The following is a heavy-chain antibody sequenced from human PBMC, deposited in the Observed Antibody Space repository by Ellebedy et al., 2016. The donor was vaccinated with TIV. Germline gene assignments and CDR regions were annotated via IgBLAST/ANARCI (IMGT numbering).Heavy chain of an antibody. CDR3: TRDSTTVVTDAFDI. Sequence: GGSLRLSCTASGFTFGDYAMSWFRQAPGKGLEWVSFIRSKAYGGTTEYAASVKGRFTISRDDSKSIAYLQMNSLKTEDTAVYYCTRDSTTVVTDAFDIWGQGTMVTVSS. J-gene: IGHJ3*02. CDR1: GFTFGDYA. D-gene: IGHD4-23*01. CDR2: IRSKAYGGTT. V-gene: IGHV3-49*03.